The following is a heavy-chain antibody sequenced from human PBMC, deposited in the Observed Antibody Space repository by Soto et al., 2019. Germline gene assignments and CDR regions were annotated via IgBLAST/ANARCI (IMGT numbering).Heavy chain of an antibody. Sequence: SETLSLTCTVSGGSISSSSYYWGWIRQPPGKGLEWIGSIYYSGSTYYNPSLKSRVTMSVDTSKNQFSLKLTSVTAADTAVYYCARSSIFGVDIYWFDPWGQGTLVTVSS. J-gene: IGHJ5*02. CDR3: ARSSIFGVDIYWFDP. V-gene: IGHV4-39*01. CDR2: IYYSGST. D-gene: IGHD3-3*01. CDR1: GGSISSSSYY.